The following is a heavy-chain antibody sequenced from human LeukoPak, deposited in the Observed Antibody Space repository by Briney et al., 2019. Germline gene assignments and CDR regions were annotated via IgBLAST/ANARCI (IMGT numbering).Heavy chain of an antibody. Sequence: SETLSLTCTVSGGSISSYYWSWIRQPAGKGLEWIGRIYTSGSTNYNPSLKSRVTMSVDTSKNQFSLKLSSVTAADTAVYYCARADRLYSSSWYEGVFDYWGQGTLVTVSS. J-gene: IGHJ4*02. CDR2: IYTSGST. CDR1: GGSISSYY. D-gene: IGHD6-13*01. V-gene: IGHV4-4*07. CDR3: ARADRLYSSSWYEGVFDY.